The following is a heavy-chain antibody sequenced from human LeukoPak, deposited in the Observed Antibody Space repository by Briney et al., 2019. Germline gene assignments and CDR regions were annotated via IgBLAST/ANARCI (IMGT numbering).Heavy chain of an antibody. Sequence: PGGSLRLSCAASGFTFSSYAMSWVRQAPGKGLEWVSAISGSGGSTYYADSVKGRFTISRDNSKTTLYLQMNSLRAEDTAVYYCAKTSGVVVVAATPPWFDPWGQGTLVTVSS. V-gene: IGHV3-23*01. CDR2: ISGSGGST. J-gene: IGHJ5*02. D-gene: IGHD2-15*01. CDR1: GFTFSSYA. CDR3: AKTSGVVVVAATPPWFDP.